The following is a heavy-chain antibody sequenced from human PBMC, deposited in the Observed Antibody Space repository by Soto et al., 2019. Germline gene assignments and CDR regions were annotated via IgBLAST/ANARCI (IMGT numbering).Heavy chain of an antibody. V-gene: IGHV3-23*01. Sequence: EVQLLESGGRLVQPGGSLRLSCAASGFSFSIYAMNWVRQAPGKGLEWVSGISGGGGSTYYADSVKGRFTISRDNSKNTLYLQLDSLRVEDTAVYYCAKDTTSYDSSAQFDSWGQGTLVTVSS. CDR3: AKDTTSYDSSAQFDS. D-gene: IGHD3-22*01. CDR1: GFSFSIYA. J-gene: IGHJ4*02. CDR2: ISGGGGST.